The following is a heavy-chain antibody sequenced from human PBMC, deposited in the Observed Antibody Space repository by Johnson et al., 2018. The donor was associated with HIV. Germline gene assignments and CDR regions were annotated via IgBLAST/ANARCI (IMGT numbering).Heavy chain of an antibody. CDR3: ARDQRGDIIPTTYDAFDI. D-gene: IGHD5-12*01. CDR2: IGGSGAGT. CDR1: GFTVSSNY. Sequence: MHLVESGGGLVQPGGSLRLSCAASGFTVSSNYMSWVRQAPGKGLEWVSTIGGSGAGTFYADSVRGRFTVSRDNSKNTLYLQMNSLRAEDTAVYYCARDQRGDIIPTTYDAFDIWGQGTMVTVSS. V-gene: IGHV3-23*04. J-gene: IGHJ3*02.